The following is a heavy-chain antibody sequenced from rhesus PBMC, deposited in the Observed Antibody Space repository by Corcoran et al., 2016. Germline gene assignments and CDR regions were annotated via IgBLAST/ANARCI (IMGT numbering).Heavy chain of an antibody. D-gene: IGHD5-12*01. CDR2: IYGSGGST. CDR1: GGSLSSNY. CDR3: AGGTATVTLYGLDS. J-gene: IGHJ6*01. V-gene: IGHV4-160*01. Sequence: QVQLQESGPGLVKPSETLSLTCAVSGGSLSSNYWSWIRQAPGQGLEWIGRIYGSGGSTDYHPSLKSRVTISTDTSKNQFSLKLSSVTAADTAVYYCAGGTATVTLYGLDSWGQGVVVTVSS.